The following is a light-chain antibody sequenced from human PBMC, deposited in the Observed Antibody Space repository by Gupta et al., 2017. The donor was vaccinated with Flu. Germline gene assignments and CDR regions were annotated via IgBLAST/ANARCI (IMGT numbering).Light chain of an antibody. CDR3: QQSHSTPRT. CDR1: QSISSY. Sequence: DMKMKQSPSSLSASVGDRVTITCRARQSISSYITWYQQKPGKAPKLLIYAASSLQSGVPSRFSGSGSGTDFTLTISSLQPEDFATYYCQQSHSTPRTFGQGTKVEFK. V-gene: IGKV1-39*01. J-gene: IGKJ2*01. CDR2: AAS.